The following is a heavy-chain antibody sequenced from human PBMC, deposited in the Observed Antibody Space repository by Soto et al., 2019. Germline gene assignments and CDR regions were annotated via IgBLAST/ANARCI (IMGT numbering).Heavy chain of an antibody. V-gene: IGHV5-10-1*03. CDR1: GYNFNDYW. D-gene: IGHD3-3*01. Sequence: EVRLVQSGAEVKKPGDSLRISCKGSGYNFNDYWITWVRQMPGKGLEWMGRIDTVDSKTNYSPSFQGHVTISVDRSINSAYLQWSSLKASDSAMYYCAIGPTIFGVVFEYWGQGTLVCVSS. CDR3: AIGPTIFGVVFEY. J-gene: IGHJ4*02. CDR2: IDTVDSKT.